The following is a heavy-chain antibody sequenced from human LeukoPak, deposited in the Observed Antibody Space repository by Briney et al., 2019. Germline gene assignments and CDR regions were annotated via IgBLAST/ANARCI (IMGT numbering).Heavy chain of an antibody. CDR1: GGSISSSSYY. D-gene: IGHD3-10*01. V-gene: IGHV4-39*01. CDR3: ARGHTRGLGPYYYGSGYRY. CDR2: TYYTGTT. J-gene: IGHJ4*02. Sequence: SETLSLTCTVSGGSISSSSYYWAWIRQPPGKGLEWIGSTYYTGTTHYTPSLKSRVTISADTSKNQFSLKLSSVTAADTAVYYCARGHTRGLGPYYYGSGYRYWGQGTLVTVSP.